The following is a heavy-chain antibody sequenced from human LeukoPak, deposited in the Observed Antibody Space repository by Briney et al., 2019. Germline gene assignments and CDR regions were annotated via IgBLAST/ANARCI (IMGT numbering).Heavy chain of an antibody. CDR2: ISAYNGNT. Sequence: ASVKVSCKASGYTFTSYGISWVRQAPGQGLEWMGWISAYNGNTNYAQKLQGRVTMTTDTSTSTAYMELRSLRSDDTAVYYCARGHIVVVTADHYYYGMDVWGQGTTVTVSS. D-gene: IGHD2-21*02. CDR3: ARGHIVVVTADHYYYGMDV. V-gene: IGHV1-18*01. J-gene: IGHJ6*02. CDR1: GYTFTSYG.